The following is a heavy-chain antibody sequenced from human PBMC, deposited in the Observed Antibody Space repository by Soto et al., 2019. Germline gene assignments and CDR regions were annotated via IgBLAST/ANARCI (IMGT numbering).Heavy chain of an antibody. D-gene: IGHD3-22*01. J-gene: IGHJ4*02. CDR1: GGTFSSYA. Sequence: QVQLVQSGAEVKKPGSSVKVSCKASGGTFSSYAISWVRQAPGQGLEWMGGIIPIFGTAHYAQKFQGRVTITADKSTSTAYMELSSLRSEDTAVYYCARVNYYDSSGYDSTVDYWGQGTLVTVSS. CDR2: IIPIFGTA. CDR3: ARVNYYDSSGYDSTVDY. V-gene: IGHV1-69*06.